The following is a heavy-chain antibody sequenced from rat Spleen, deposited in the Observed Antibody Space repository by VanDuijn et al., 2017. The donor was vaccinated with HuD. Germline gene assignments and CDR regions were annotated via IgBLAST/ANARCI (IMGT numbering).Heavy chain of an antibody. V-gene: IGHV3-1*01. Sequence: EVQLQESGPGLVKPSQSLSLTCSVTGYSITSNYWAWIRKFPGNKMEWMGYISFSGSTSYNPSLKSRISITRDTSKNQFCLQLNSVTTEDTATYYCARGGYGYNPYWYFDFWGPGTMVTVSS. D-gene: IGHD1-9*01. CDR2: ISFSGST. CDR1: GYSITSNY. CDR3: ARGGYGYNPYWYFDF. J-gene: IGHJ1*01.